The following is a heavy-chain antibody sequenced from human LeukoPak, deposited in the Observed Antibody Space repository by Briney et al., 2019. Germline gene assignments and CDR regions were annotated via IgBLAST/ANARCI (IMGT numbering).Heavy chain of an antibody. D-gene: IGHD3-10*01. J-gene: IGHJ3*02. CDR3: ARGAEMYYYGSGSYYGHDAFDI. V-gene: IGHV1-69*13. CDR2: IIPIFGTA. CDR1: GYTFTSYD. Sequence: GASVKVSCKASGYTFTSYDINWVRQAPGQGLEWMGGIIPIFGTANYAQKFQGRVTITADESTSTAYMELSSLRSEDTAVYYCARGAEMYYYGSGSYYGHDAFDIWGQGTMVTVSS.